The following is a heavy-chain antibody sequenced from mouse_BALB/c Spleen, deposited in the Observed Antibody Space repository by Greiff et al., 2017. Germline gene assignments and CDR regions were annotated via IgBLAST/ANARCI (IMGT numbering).Heavy chain of an antibody. Sequence: QVQLQQPGAELVKPGASVKLSCKASGYTFTNYWMHWVKQRPGQGLEWIGEINPSNGRTNYNEKFKSKATLTVDKSSSTAYMQLSSLTSEDSAVYCCALNLYFDYWGQGTTLTVSS. D-gene: IGHD1-3*01. J-gene: IGHJ2*01. CDR1: GYTFTNYW. CDR2: INPSNGRT. V-gene: IGHV1S81*02. CDR3: ALNLYFDY.